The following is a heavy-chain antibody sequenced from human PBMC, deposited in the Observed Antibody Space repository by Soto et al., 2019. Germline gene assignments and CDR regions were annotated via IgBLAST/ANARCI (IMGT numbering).Heavy chain of an antibody. J-gene: IGHJ4*02. CDR1: GYTFTSYY. V-gene: IGHV1-46*01. Sequence: ASVKVSCKASGYTFTSYYMHWVRQAPGQGLEWMGIINPSGGSTSYAQKFQGRVTMTRDTSTGTVYMELSSLRSEDTAVYYCARVGMKVDTAMVFDYWGQGTLVTVSS. D-gene: IGHD5-18*01. CDR3: ARVGMKVDTAMVFDY. CDR2: INPSGGST.